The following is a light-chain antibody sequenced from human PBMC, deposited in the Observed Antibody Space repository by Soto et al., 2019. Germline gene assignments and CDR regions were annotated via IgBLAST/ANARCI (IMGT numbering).Light chain of an antibody. J-gene: IGLJ2*01. CDR1: SGHSNYA. CDR2: LNRDGSH. CDR3: QTWGPGIVI. Sequence: QPVLTQSPSASASLGASVKLTCTLSSGHSNYAIAWHQQQPETGPRYLMQLNRDGSHSKGDGIPNRFSGSSSGAARYLTISRLQSEAEADYYCQTWGPGIVIFGGGTQLTVL. V-gene: IGLV4-69*01.